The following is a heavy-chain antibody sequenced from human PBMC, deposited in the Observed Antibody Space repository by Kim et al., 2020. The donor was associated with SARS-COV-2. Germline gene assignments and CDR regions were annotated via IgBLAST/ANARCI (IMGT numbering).Heavy chain of an antibody. CDR3: AKVIAVAGTEDDAFDI. V-gene: IGHV3-23*01. CDR1: GFTFSSYA. Sequence: GGSLRLSCAASGFTFSSYAMSWVRQAPGKGLEWVSAISGSGGSTYYADSVKGRFTISRDNSKNTLYLQMNSLRAEDTAVYYCAKVIAVAGTEDDAFDIWGQGTMVTVSS. CDR2: ISGSGGST. J-gene: IGHJ3*02. D-gene: IGHD6-19*01.